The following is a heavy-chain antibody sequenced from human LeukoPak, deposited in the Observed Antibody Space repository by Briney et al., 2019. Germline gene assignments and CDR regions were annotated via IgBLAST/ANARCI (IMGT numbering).Heavy chain of an antibody. Sequence: PGGSLRLSCAASGFTFSSYSMNWVRQAPGKGLDWVSSISGTSTYIDYADSVKGRFTISRDNAKNSLYLQMNTLRVADTAVYYCARGRGWIYDSWGRGTLVTVSS. J-gene: IGHJ4*02. CDR3: ARGRGWIYDS. CDR2: ISGTSTYI. D-gene: IGHD6-19*01. CDR1: GFTFSSYS. V-gene: IGHV3-21*01.